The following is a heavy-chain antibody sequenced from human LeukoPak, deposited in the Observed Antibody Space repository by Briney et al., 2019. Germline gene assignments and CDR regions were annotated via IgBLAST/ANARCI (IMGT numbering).Heavy chain of an antibody. CDR1: GGSISSYY. J-gene: IGHJ4*02. V-gene: IGHV4-4*07. CDR3: ARDRSASYRFDY. CDR2: IYTSGST. Sequence: PSETLSLTCTVSGGSISSYYWSWIRQPAGKGLEWIGRIYTSGSTNYNPSLKSRVTMSVDTSKNQFSLNLTSATAADTAVYYCARDRSASYRFDYWGQGTLVTVSS. D-gene: IGHD1-26*01.